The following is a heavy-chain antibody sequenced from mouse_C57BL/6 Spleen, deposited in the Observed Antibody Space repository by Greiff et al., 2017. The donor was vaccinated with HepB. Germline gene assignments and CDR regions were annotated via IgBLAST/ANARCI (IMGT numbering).Heavy chain of an antibody. CDR1: GYTFTSYW. V-gene: IGHV1-55*01. Sequence: QVQLKQSGAELVKPGASVKMSCKASGYTFTSYWITWVKQRPGQGLEWIGDIYPGSGSTNYNEKFKSKATLTVDTSSSTAYMQLSSLTSEDSAVYYCARRNDYYGSSYVDYWGQGTTLTVSS. J-gene: IGHJ2*01. CDR3: ARRNDYYGSSYVDY. D-gene: IGHD1-1*01. CDR2: IYPGSGST.